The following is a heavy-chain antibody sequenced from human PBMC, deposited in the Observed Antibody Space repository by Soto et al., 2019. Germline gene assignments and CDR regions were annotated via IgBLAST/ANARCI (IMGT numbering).Heavy chain of an antibody. CDR1: GFSFSNYW. V-gene: IGHV3-7*01. Sequence: GSLRLSCAASGFSFSNYWMTWVRQAPGKGLEWVANINQDESERYFVDSVKGRFTISRDNAKNSVYLQMNSVRAEDTAVYYCARHDFSTYTGPMDVWGKGTTVNVSS. CDR2: INQDESER. CDR3: ARHDFSTYTGPMDV. J-gene: IGHJ6*03. D-gene: IGHD3-16*01.